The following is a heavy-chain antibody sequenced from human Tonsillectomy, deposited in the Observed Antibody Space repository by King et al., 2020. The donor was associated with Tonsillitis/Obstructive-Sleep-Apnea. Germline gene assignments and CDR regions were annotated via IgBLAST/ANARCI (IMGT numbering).Heavy chain of an antibody. CDR2: IKQDGSEK. CDR1: GFSLSSYW. CDR3: AREAVAGFDS. V-gene: IGHV3-7*03. D-gene: IGHD6-19*01. J-gene: IGHJ4*02. Sequence: VQLVESGGGLVQPGGSLRLSCAATGFSLSSYWMSWVRQAPGKGLEWVANIKQDGSEKYYVDSVKGRFTISRDNAKNSVYLQMNSLRAEDTAVYYCAREAVAGFDSWGQGTLVTVSS.